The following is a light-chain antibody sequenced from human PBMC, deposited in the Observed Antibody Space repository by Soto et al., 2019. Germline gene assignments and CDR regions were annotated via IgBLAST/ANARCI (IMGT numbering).Light chain of an antibody. CDR3: QQYGSSRAIT. J-gene: IGKJ5*01. Sequence: EIVMTQSPATLSVSPGERATLSCRASQSVSSNFLAWYQQKPGQAPRLLIYGASSRATGIPDRFSGSGSGADFTLTISRLEPEDFAVYYCQQYGSSRAITFGQGTRLEIK. V-gene: IGKV3-20*01. CDR2: GAS. CDR1: QSVSSNF.